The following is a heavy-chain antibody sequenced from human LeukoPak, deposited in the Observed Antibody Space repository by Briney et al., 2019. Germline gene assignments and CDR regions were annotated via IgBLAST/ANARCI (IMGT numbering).Heavy chain of an antibody. CDR3: AKGVDILTGYYYY. CDR2: ISGSGGST. D-gene: IGHD3-9*01. V-gene: IGHV3-23*01. J-gene: IGHJ4*02. CDR1: GFTFSSYA. Sequence: GGSLRLSCAASGFTFSSYAMSWVRQAPGKGLEWASAISGSGGSTYYADSVKGRFTISRDNSKNTLYLQMNSLRAEDTAVYYCAKGVDILTGYYYYWGQGTLVTVSS.